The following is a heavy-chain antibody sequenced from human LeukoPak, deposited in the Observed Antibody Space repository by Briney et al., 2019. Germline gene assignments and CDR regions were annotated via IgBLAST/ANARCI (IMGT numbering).Heavy chain of an antibody. D-gene: IGHD6-6*01. CDR2: IDHSGST. CDR1: GGSFSGYY. J-gene: IGHJ4*02. V-gene: IGHV4-34*01. Sequence: SETLSLTCAGYGGSFSGYYWSWIRQPPGKGLEWIGEIDHSGSTNYNPSLKSRVTISVDTSKNQFSLKLSSVTAADTAVYYCARVGGIAARRVFDYWGQGTLVTVSS. CDR3: ARVGGIAARRVFDY.